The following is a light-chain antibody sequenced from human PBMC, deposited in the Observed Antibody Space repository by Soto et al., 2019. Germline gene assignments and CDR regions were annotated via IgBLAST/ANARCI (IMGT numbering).Light chain of an antibody. CDR2: GAS. V-gene: IGKV3-20*01. CDR3: QQYGNSPRT. Sequence: EIVLTQSPGTLSLSPGERATLSCRASQSVSSNRLAWYQQKPGQAPRLPIYGASSRATGIPDRVSGSGSGTDFTFTISRLEPEDFAVYYCQQYGNSPRTFGQGTRLEIK. J-gene: IGKJ5*01. CDR1: QSVSSNR.